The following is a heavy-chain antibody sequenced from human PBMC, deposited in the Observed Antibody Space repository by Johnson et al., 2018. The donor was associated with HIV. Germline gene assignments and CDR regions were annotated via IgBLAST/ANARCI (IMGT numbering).Heavy chain of an antibody. CDR2: ISTNGGST. CDR3: AKDRTNWGYDAFDL. V-gene: IGHV3-64*01. J-gene: IGHJ3*01. D-gene: IGHD2-15*01. Sequence: EVQLVESGGGLVQPGGSLRLACAASGFTFSSYDMHWVRQAPGKGLDYVSGISTNGGSTYYANSVKGRFTISRDNSKNTLYLQMNRLRAEDTAVYYCAKDRTNWGYDAFDLWGQGTLVTVSS. CDR1: GFTFSSYD.